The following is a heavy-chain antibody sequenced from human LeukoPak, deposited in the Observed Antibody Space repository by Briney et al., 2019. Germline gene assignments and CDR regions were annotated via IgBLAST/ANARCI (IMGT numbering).Heavy chain of an antibody. V-gene: IGHV5-51*01. CDR2: IYPGDSDT. D-gene: IGHD1-26*01. CDR3: ASQVGATTFPVDY. Sequence: GESLKISCKGSGYGFTSYWIGWVRQMPGKGLEWMGIIYPGDSDTRYSPSFQGQVTISADKSISTAYLQWSSLKASDTAMYYCASQVGATTFPVDYWGQGTLVNVSS. J-gene: IGHJ4*02. CDR1: GYGFTSYW.